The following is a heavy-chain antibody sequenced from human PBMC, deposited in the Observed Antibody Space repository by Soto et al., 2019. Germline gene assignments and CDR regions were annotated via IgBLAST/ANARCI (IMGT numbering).Heavy chain of an antibody. D-gene: IGHD1-26*01. J-gene: IGHJ4*02. Sequence: GESLKISCKGSGYSFTSYWIGWVRQMPGKGLEWMGIIYPGDSDTRYSPSFQGQVTISADKSISTAYLQWSSLKASDTAMYYCARQLYPEWELLGWYFDYWGQGTLVTVSS. CDR3: ARQLYPEWELLGWYFDY. V-gene: IGHV5-51*01. CDR2: IYPGDSDT. CDR1: GYSFTSYW.